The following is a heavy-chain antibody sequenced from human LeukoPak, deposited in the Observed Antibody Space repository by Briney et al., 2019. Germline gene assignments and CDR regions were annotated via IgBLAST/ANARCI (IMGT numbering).Heavy chain of an antibody. V-gene: IGHV1-46*01. D-gene: IGHD3-22*01. Sequence: ASVKVSCKASGYTFTSYYMHWVRQAPGQGLEWMGIINPSGGSTSYAQKFQGRVTMTRDTSTSTVYMELSSLRSEDTAVYYCARDVGYYYDSSGYLYNWFDPWGQGTLVTVSS. J-gene: IGHJ5*02. CDR1: GYTFTSYY. CDR3: ARDVGYYYDSSGYLYNWFDP. CDR2: INPSGGST.